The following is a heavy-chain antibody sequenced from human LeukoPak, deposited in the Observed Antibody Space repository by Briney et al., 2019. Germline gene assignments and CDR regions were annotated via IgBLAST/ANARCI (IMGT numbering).Heavy chain of an antibody. CDR3: ARENLAAAADY. CDR1: EFTFSAYW. Sequence: PGGSLRLSYAASEFTFSAYWMHWVRQAPGKGLVWVSRTRGDGSMTNYADSVKGRFTISRDNAKNTLYLQMNSLRLEDTAVYYCARENLAAAADYWGQGTVVTVSS. J-gene: IGHJ4*02. CDR2: TRGDGSMT. V-gene: IGHV3-74*01. D-gene: IGHD6-25*01.